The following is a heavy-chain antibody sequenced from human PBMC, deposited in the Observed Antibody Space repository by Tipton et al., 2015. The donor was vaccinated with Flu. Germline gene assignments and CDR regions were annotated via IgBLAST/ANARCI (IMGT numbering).Heavy chain of an antibody. Sequence: TLSLTCTVSGGSISRYYWSWIRQPAGKGLEWIGRIFTIGGTKYNPSLKSRVTMSIDTSKNQFSLKLTAVTAAETAVYYCARGSGSGTFVIFEYWGQGMLVTVSS. V-gene: IGHV4-4*07. J-gene: IGHJ4*02. CDR3: ARGSGSGTFVIFEY. CDR1: GGSISRYY. D-gene: IGHD3-10*01. CDR2: IFTIGGT.